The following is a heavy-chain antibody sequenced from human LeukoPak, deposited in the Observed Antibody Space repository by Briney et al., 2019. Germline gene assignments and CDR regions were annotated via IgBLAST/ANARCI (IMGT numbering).Heavy chain of an antibody. CDR3: ARDKGSWHYVDY. J-gene: IGHJ4*02. D-gene: IGHD6-13*01. V-gene: IGHV3-21*01. CDR2: ISSSSSYI. CDR1: GFTFSSYS. Sequence: PGGSLRLSCAASGFTFSSYSMNWVRQAPGKGLEWVSSISSSSSYIYYADSVKGRFTISRDNAKNSLYLQMNSLRAEDTAVYYCARDKGSWHYVDYWGQGTLVTVSS.